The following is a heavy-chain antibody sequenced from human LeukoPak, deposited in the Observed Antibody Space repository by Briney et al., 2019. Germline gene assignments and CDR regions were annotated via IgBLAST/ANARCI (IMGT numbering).Heavy chain of an antibody. CDR3: ARDRRDMVRGINIVRQYHYYYYMDV. J-gene: IGHJ6*03. CDR2: INPSGGST. V-gene: IGHV1-46*01. D-gene: IGHD3-10*01. CDR1: GYTFTSYY. Sequence: ASVKVSCKASGYTFTSYYMHWVRQAPGQGLEWMGIINPSGGSTSYAQKFQGRVTMTRDMSTSTVYMELSSLRSEDTAVYYCARDRRDMVRGINIVRQYHYYYYMDVWGKGTTVTVSS.